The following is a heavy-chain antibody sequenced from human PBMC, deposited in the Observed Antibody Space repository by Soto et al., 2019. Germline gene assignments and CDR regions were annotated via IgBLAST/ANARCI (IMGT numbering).Heavy chain of an antibody. CDR3: ARDKAQVPTRWFDP. CDR1: GYTFTSYA. CDR2: INAGNGNT. V-gene: IGHV1-3*01. J-gene: IGHJ5*02. D-gene: IGHD5-12*01. Sequence: QVPLVQSGAEVKKPGASVKVSCKASGYTFTSYAMHWVRQAPGQRLEWMGWINAGNGNTKYSQKFQGRVTITRDTSASTAYMELSSLRSEDTAVYYCARDKAQVPTRWFDPWGQGTLVTVSS.